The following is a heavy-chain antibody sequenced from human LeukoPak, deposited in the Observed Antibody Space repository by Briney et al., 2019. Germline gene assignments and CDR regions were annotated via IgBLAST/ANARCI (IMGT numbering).Heavy chain of an antibody. CDR2: IYPGDSDT. CDR3: ARHFKISFTSWFDP. D-gene: IGHD2/OR15-2a*01. CDR1: GYSFTSYW. J-gene: IGHJ5*02. Sequence: GASLKISCKGSGYSFTSYWIGWVRPMPGKGLGWVGIIYPGDSDTRYSPSFQGQVTISADKSISTAYLQWSSLKASDTAMYYCARHFKISFTSWFDPWGQGTLVTVSS. V-gene: IGHV5-51*01.